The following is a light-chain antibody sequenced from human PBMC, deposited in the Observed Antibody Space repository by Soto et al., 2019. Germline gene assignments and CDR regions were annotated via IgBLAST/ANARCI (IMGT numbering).Light chain of an antibody. V-gene: IGLV2-23*01. Sequence: QSALTQPPSASGSPGQSITISCTGTSSDVGGYNLVSWYQQRPGKAPKLMIYEGTKRPSGVSNRFSGSKSGNTASLTISGLQAEDEAAYYCCSYAGSSTLVFGGGTQLTVL. J-gene: IGLJ2*01. CDR1: SSDVGGYNL. CDR2: EGT. CDR3: CSYAGSSTLV.